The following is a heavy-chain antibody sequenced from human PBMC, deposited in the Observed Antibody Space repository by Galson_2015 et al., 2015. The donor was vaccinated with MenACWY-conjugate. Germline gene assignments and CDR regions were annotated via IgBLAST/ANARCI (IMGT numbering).Heavy chain of an antibody. Sequence: SLRLSCAASGFTFSNAWMSWVRQAPGKGLEWVGRIKSKTDGGTTDYAAPVKGRFTISRDDSKNTLCLQMNSLKTEDTAVYYCTTDVTQYSGYPIVYYGMDVWGQGTTVTVSS. V-gene: IGHV3-15*01. CDR3: TTDVTQYSGYPIVYYGMDV. D-gene: IGHD5-12*01. J-gene: IGHJ6*02. CDR2: IKSKTDGGTT. CDR1: GFTFSNAW.